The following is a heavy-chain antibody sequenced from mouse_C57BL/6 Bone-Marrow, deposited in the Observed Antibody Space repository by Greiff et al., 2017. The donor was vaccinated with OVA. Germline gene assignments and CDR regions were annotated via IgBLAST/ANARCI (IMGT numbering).Heavy chain of an antibody. J-gene: IGHJ2*01. D-gene: IGHD1-1*01. CDR3: ARRYYYGPFDY. V-gene: IGHV1-76*01. CDR2: IYPGSGNT. Sequence: VQRVESGAELVRPGASVKLSCKASGYTFTDYYINWVKQRPGQGLEWIARIYPGSGNTYYNEKFKGKATLTAEKSSSTAYMQLSSLTSEDSAVYFCARRYYYGPFDYWGQGTTLTVSS. CDR1: GYTFTDYY.